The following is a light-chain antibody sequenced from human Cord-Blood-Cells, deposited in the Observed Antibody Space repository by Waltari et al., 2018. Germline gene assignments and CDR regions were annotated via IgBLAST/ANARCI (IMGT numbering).Light chain of an antibody. CDR2: EGR. J-gene: IGLJ1*01. Sequence: QSALTQPASVSGSPGQSIIISCTGTSSDVGSYNLVSWYQQHPGKAPKLMIYEGRKRPSGVSNRFSGSKSGNTASLTIAGLQAEDEADYYCCSYAGSSTFVFGTGTKVTVL. V-gene: IGLV2-23*03. CDR3: CSYAGSSTFV. CDR1: SSDVGSYNL.